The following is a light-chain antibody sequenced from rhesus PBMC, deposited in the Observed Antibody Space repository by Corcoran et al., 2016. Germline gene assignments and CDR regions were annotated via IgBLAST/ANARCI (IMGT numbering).Light chain of an antibody. Sequence: QAALTQPPSVSGSPGQSVTISCTGTSSDIGGYNYVSWYQQHPGNAPKLMIYDVSKRPSGVSDRFSGSKSGNTASRTISVLQAEDEADYYCSSYAGSNTYIFGAGTRLTVL. CDR1: SSDIGGYNY. CDR2: DVS. CDR3: SSYAGSNTYI. V-gene: IGLV2-23*01. J-gene: IGLJ1*01.